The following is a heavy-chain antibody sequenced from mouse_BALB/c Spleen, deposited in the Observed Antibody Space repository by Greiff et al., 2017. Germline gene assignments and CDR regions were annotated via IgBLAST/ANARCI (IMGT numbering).Heavy chain of an antibody. Sequence: QVQLKQSGPGLVAPSQSLSITCTVSGFSLTGYGVNWVRQPPGKGLEWLGMIWGDGSTDYNSALKSRLSISKDNSKSQVFLKMNSLQTDDTARYYCARGSYGIPYAMDYWGQGTSVTVSS. CDR1: GFSLTGYG. D-gene: IGHD1-2*01. CDR3: ARGSYGIPYAMDY. CDR2: IWGDGST. V-gene: IGHV2-6-7*01. J-gene: IGHJ4*01.